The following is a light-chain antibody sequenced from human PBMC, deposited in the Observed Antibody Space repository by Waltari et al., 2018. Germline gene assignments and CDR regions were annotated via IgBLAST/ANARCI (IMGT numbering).Light chain of an antibody. V-gene: IGLV2-14*03. Sequence: QSALTQPASVSGSPGQSITISCTGTSSDVGGYNYVSWYQQHPGNAPKLMIYDVSNRPSVVSNRFSGSKSGNTASLTISGLQAEDEADYYCSSYISSSTLELFGGGTSLTVL. J-gene: IGLJ2*01. CDR2: DVS. CDR3: SSYISSSTLEL. CDR1: SSDVGGYNY.